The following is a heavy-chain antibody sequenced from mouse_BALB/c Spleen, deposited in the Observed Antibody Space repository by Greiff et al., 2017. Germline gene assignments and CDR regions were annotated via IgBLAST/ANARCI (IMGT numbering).Heavy chain of an antibody. J-gene: IGHJ3*01. Sequence: EVQLQQSGAELVRSGASVKLSCTASGFNIKDYYMHWVKQRPEQGLEWIGWIDPENGDTEYAPKFQGKATMTADTSSNTAYLQLSSLTSEDTAVYYCATMITTGSWFAYWGQGTLVTVSA. CDR1: GFNIKDYY. V-gene: IGHV14-4*02. D-gene: IGHD2-4*01. CDR3: ATMITTGSWFAY. CDR2: IDPENGDT.